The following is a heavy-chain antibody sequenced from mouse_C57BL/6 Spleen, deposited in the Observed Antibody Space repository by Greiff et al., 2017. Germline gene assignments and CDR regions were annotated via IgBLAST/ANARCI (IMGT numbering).Heavy chain of an antibody. D-gene: IGHD1-1*01. CDR3: ARFDYYGSSYDAMDY. Sequence: QVQLQQPGAELVKPGASVKLSCKASGYTFTSYWMHWVKQRPGRGLEWIGRIDPNSGGTKYNETFKSKATLTVDKPSSTAYMQLSSLTSEESAVYSCARFDYYGSSYDAMDYWGQGTSVTVSS. J-gene: IGHJ4*01. V-gene: IGHV1-72*01. CDR1: GYTFTSYW. CDR2: IDPNSGGT.